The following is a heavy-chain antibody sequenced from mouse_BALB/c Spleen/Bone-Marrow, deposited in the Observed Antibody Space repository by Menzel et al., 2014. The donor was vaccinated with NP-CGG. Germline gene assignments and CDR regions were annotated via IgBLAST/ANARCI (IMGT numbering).Heavy chain of an antibody. CDR3: ARLSYYGRFAY. V-gene: IGHV4-1*02. Sequence: EVMLVESEGGLVQPGGSLKLSCAATGFDFSRYWMSWVRQAPGKGLEWIGEINPDSSTINYTPSLKDKFIISRDNAKDTLYLQMSKVRSEDTALYYCARLSYYGRFAYWGQGTLVTVSA. D-gene: IGHD1-1*01. CDR2: INPDSSTI. J-gene: IGHJ3*01. CDR1: GFDFSRYW.